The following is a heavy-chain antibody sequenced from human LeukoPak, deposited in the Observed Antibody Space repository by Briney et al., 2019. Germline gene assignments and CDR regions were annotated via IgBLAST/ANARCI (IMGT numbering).Heavy chain of an antibody. CDR2: IYHSGST. D-gene: IGHD3-10*01. CDR1: GYSISSGYY. CDR3: ARVAPRYYYGSGSPIY. J-gene: IGHJ4*02. Sequence: SETLSLTCTVSGYSISSGYYWGWIRQPPGKGLEWIGSIYHSGSTYYNPSLKSRVTISVDTSKNQFSLKLSSVTAADTAVYYCARVAPRYYYGSGSPIYWGQGTLVTVSS. V-gene: IGHV4-38-2*02.